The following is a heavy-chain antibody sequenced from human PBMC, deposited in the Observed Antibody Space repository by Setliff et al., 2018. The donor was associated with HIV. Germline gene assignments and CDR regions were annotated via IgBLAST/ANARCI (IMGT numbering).Heavy chain of an antibody. V-gene: IGHV1-24*01. Sequence: ASVKVSCKVSGYTLTELSMHWVRQAPGKGLEWMGGFDPEDGETIYAQKFQGRVTISEDTSTDTADMELSSLRYEDTAVYYCATRAYDSRGYLRSRVSGAAFDIWGQGTMVTVSS. CDR2: FDPEDGET. CDR1: GYTLTELS. J-gene: IGHJ3*02. CDR3: ATRAYDSRGYLRSRVSGAAFDI. D-gene: IGHD3-22*01.